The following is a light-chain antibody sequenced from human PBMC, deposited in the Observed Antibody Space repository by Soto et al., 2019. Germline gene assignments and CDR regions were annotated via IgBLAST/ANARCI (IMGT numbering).Light chain of an antibody. Sequence: QSVLTQSPSASASLGVSVKLTCTLSNGHSTYAITWLQHQPEKGPRFLMRLHSDGTHYRGDGVPDRFSGSSSGTERYLTISSLQSEDEADYYCHTWDTGIHWVFGGGTKVTVL. CDR2: LHSDGTH. CDR1: NGHSTYA. CDR3: HTWDTGIHWV. V-gene: IGLV4-69*01. J-gene: IGLJ2*01.